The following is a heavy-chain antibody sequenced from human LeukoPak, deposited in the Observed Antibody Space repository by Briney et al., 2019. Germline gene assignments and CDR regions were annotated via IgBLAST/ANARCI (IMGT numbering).Heavy chain of an antibody. CDR2: IYYSGST. D-gene: IGHD3-3*01. V-gene: IGHV4-59*11. CDR3: ARGITTFADNWFDP. J-gene: IGHJ5*02. Sequence: PSETLSLTCTVSGGSISSHYWSWIRQPPGKGLEWIGYIYYSGSTNYNPSLKSRVTISVDTSKNQFSLKLSSVTAADTAVYYCARGITTFADNWFDPWGQGTLVTVSS. CDR1: GGSISSHY.